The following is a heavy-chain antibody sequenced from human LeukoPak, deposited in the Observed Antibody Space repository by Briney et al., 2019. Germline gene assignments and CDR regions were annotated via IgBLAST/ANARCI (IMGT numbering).Heavy chain of an antibody. V-gene: IGHV1-69*06. CDR3: ASNYDILTGYSPAFDI. D-gene: IGHD3-9*01. J-gene: IGHJ3*02. Sequence: GASVTVSCTASGGTFSSYAISWVRQAPGQGLEWMGGIIPIFGTANYAQKFQGRVTITADKSTSTAYMELSSLRSEDTAVYYCASNYDILTGYSPAFDIWGQGTMVTVSS. CDR2: IIPIFGTA. CDR1: GGTFSSYA.